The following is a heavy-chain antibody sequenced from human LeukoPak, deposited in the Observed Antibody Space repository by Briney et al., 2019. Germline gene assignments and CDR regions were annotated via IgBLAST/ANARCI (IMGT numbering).Heavy chain of an antibody. D-gene: IGHD6-13*01. CDR3: ARGLAYSSSPDY. Sequence: ASVKVSCKASGYTFTGYYMHWVRQAPGQGLEWMGWINPNSGDTNYAQKFQGRVTMTRDTSISTAYMELSRLRSDDTAVYYCARGLAYSSSPDYWGQGTLVTVSS. CDR2: INPNSGDT. V-gene: IGHV1-2*02. CDR1: GYTFTGYY. J-gene: IGHJ4*02.